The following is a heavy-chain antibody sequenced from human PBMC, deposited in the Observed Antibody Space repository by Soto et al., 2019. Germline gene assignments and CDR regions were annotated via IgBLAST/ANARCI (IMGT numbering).Heavy chain of an antibody. CDR2: INAGNGNT. CDR3: ARAPSWWYFDL. J-gene: IGHJ2*01. Sequence: ASVKVSCKASGYTFTSYALHWVRQAPGQRLEWMGWINAGNGNTKYSQKFQGRVTITRDTSASTAYMELSSLRSEDTAVYYCARAPSWWYFDLWGRGTLVTVSS. CDR1: GYTFTSYA. V-gene: IGHV1-3*01.